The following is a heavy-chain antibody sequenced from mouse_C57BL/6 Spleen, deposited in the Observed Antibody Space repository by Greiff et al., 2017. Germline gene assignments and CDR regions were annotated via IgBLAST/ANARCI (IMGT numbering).Heavy chain of an antibody. Sequence: VQLKESGPVLVKPGASVKMSCKASGYTFTDYYMNWVKQSHGKSLEWIGVINPYNGGTSYNQKFKGKATLTVDKSSSTAYMELNSLTSEDSAVYYCARRGPEDFDVWGTGTTVTVSS. V-gene: IGHV1-19*01. CDR3: ARRGPEDFDV. CDR2: INPYNGGT. CDR1: GYTFTDYY. J-gene: IGHJ1*03.